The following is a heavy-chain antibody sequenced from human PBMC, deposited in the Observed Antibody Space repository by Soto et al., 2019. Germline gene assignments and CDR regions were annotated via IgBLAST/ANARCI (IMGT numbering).Heavy chain of an antibody. Sequence: QVQLVESGGGLVKPGGSLRLSCAVSGFTFSNYYMAWIRQAPGKGLEWVSYISPTSSNIKYADSVKGRFTISRDNAKNSLYLHMNSLRAEDTAVYYCARDSHHIVVVPAIPNENKKDWFDPWGQGTLVTVSS. V-gene: IGHV3-11*06. CDR3: ARDSHHIVVVPAIPNENKKDWFDP. J-gene: IGHJ5*02. CDR2: ISPTSSNI. CDR1: GFTFSNYY. D-gene: IGHD2-2*01.